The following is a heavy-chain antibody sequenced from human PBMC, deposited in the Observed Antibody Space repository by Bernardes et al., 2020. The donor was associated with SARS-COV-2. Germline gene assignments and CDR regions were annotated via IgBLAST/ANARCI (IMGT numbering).Heavy chain of an antibody. Sequence: GGSLRLSCAASGFTVSGNYMSWVRQAPGKGLEWVSVIYRDGTTYYADSVKGRFSISRDNSKNTLYLQMHSLRADDTAMYHCTRDPGYGSGNVLFDPWGQGTMVTVS. CDR2: IYRDGTT. D-gene: IGHD3-10*01. CDR1: GFTVSGNY. V-gene: IGHV3-66*01. J-gene: IGHJ5*02. CDR3: TRDPGYGSGNVLFDP.